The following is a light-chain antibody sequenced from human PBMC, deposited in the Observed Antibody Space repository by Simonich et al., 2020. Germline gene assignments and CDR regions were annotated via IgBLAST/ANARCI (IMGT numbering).Light chain of an antibody. CDR2: DAS. J-gene: IGKJ2*01. Sequence: DIQMTQSPSSLSASVGDRATITCQASQDISNYLNWYQQKPGKAPKLLIYDASNLETGVPSRFSGSGSGTDFTFTISSLQPEDIATYYCQQYNSYHTFGQGTKLEIK. V-gene: IGKV1-33*01. CDR3: QQYNSYHT. CDR1: QDISNY.